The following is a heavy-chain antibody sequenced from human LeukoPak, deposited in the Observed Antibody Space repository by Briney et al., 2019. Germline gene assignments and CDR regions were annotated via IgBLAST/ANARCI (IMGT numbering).Heavy chain of an antibody. D-gene: IGHD3-9*01. CDR2: IVVGSGNT. J-gene: IGHJ6*02. Sequence: SVKVSCKASGFTFTSSAMQWVRQARGQRLEWIGWIVVGSGNTNYAQKFQGRVTITADKSTSTAYMELSRLRSEDTAVYYCAREVSRLDYYYGMDVWGQGTTVTVSS. V-gene: IGHV1-58*02. CDR3: AREVSRLDYYYGMDV. CDR1: GFTFTSSA.